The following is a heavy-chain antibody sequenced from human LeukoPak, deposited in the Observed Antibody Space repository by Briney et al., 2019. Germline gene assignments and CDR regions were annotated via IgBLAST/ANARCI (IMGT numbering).Heavy chain of an antibody. CDR1: GYTFTSYG. J-gene: IGHJ6*03. CDR3: ARDVGEGDSSGYYMDF. V-gene: IGHV1-18*01. CDR2: ISAYNGST. D-gene: IGHD3-22*01. Sequence: ASVKVSCKASGYTFTSYGISGVRQAPGQGGEWGGGISAYNGSTNYAQKLQGRVTMTTDTSTSTAYMEMRSLRSADTAVYYCARDVGEGDSSGYYMDFWGKGTTVTVSS.